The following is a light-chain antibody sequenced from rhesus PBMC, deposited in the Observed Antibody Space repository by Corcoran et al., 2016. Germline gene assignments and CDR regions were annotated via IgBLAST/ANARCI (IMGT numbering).Light chain of an antibody. Sequence: DIQMTQSPSSLSASVGDKVTITCHASQGISSWLAWYQQKTGKAPKTLIYAASSLQIGVPSRFSGSGLWTDYTLTITSLQPEDFATYCCQQYDGRPFTFGPVTKLDIK. V-gene: IGKV1-19*01. CDR3: QQYDGRPFT. J-gene: IGKJ3*01. CDR2: AAS. CDR1: QGISSW.